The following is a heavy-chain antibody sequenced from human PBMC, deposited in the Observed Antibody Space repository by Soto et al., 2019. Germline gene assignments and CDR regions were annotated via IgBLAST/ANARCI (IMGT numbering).Heavy chain of an antibody. Sequence: GGSTRLSCAACGFTLSNAWMNWVRQAPGKGLEWVGRIKSKTDGGTTDYAAPVKGRFTISRDDSKNTLYLQMNSLKTEDTAVYYCTTLSITIFGVVLMDVWGQGTTVTVSS. D-gene: IGHD3-3*01. CDR3: TTLSITIFGVVLMDV. CDR2: IKSKTDGGTT. V-gene: IGHV3-15*07. J-gene: IGHJ6*02. CDR1: GFTLSNAW.